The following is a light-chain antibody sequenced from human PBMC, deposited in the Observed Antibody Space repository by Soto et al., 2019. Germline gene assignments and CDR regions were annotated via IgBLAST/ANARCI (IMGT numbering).Light chain of an antibody. CDR1: QSVSSY. CDR2: DAS. Sequence: EIVLTQSPATLSLSPGERATLSCRASQSVSSYLAWYQQKPGQAPRLLIYDASNRATGIPARFSGSGSGTDFTLTISSLEPEDFAVYDGQQRSNWPPTWTFGQGTKVEIK. CDR3: QQRSNWPPTWT. V-gene: IGKV3-11*01. J-gene: IGKJ1*01.